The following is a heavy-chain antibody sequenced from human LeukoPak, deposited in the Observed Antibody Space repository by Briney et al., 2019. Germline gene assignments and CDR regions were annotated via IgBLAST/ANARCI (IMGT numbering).Heavy chain of an antibody. D-gene: IGHD6-13*01. CDR1: GGSISSYY. J-gene: IGHJ5*02. CDR2: IYYSGST. CDR3: AGRLYTSSWYT. V-gene: IGHV4-59*08. Sequence: PSETLSLTCTVSGGSISSYYWTWIRQPPGKGLEWIGYIYYSGSTNYHPSLKSRVTISVDTSKNQFSLKLNSVTAADTAVYYCAGRLYTSSWYTWGQGTLVTVSS.